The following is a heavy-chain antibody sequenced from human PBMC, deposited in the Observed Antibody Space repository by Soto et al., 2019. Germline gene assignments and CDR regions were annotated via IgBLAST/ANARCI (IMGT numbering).Heavy chain of an antibody. Sequence: EVQLVESGGGLVQPGVSLRLSCAAFGFKISRSRMNWVRQAPGRGLAWVAYISDSGSNTRYADSVKGRFTVSSDTAKKSVYLQMSGLRAEYRSLYYCARYYYDSSGYDVMYVCGQVTTVTVAS. V-gene: IGHV3-48*01. CDR3: ARYYYDSSGYDVMYV. D-gene: IGHD3-22*01. CDR1: GFKISRSR. J-gene: IGHJ6*02. CDR2: ISDSGSNT.